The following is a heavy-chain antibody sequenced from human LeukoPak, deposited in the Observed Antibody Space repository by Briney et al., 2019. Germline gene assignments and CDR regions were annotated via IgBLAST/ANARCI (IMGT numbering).Heavy chain of an antibody. V-gene: IGHV3-23*01. CDR1: GFTFSDYA. J-gene: IGHJ4*02. CDR3: ASSYYDSSGYT. D-gene: IGHD3-22*01. Sequence: GGSLRLSCAVSGFTFSDYAMSWVRQAPGKGLEWVLGISFSGRSTNYADSVKGRFTISRDNSKDTLYLQMNSLRAEDTAVYYCASSYYDSSGYTWGQGTLVTVSS. CDR2: ISFSGRST.